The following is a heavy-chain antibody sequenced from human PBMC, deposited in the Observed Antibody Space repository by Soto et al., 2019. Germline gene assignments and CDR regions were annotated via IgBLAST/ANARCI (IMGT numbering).Heavy chain of an antibody. CDR2: ISAYNGNT. Sequence: ASVKVSCKASGYTFTSYGISWVRQAPGQGLEWMGWISAYNGNTNYAQKLQGRVTMTTDTSTSTAYMEMRSLRSDDTAVYYSARVSLRYFNWLPRNKGPDAFDIWGQGTMVTVS. V-gene: IGHV1-18*01. CDR3: ARVSLRYFNWLPRNKGPDAFDI. CDR1: GYTFTSYG. J-gene: IGHJ3*02. D-gene: IGHD3-9*01.